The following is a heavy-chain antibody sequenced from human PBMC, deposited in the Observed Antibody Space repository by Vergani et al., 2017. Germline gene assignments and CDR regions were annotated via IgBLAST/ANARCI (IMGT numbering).Heavy chain of an antibody. V-gene: IGHV1-8*01. CDR1: GYTFSSYD. Sequence: QVQLVQSGAEVKKPGASVKVSCQASGYTFSSYDINWVRQATGQGLEWMGWMNLNSGNTVYAQKFQGRVTMTRNTSIGTAYMDLSSLRSEDTAVYYCAGAKTLTGGKYYFDYWGQGTLVTVSS. J-gene: IGHJ4*02. CDR2: MNLNSGNT. D-gene: IGHD3-16*01. CDR3: AGAKTLTGGKYYFDY.